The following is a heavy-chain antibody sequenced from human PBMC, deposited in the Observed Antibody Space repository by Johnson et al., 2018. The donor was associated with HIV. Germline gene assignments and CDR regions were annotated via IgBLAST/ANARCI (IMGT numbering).Heavy chain of an antibody. V-gene: IGHV3-30-3*01. D-gene: IGHD3-10*01. J-gene: IGHJ3*02. CDR3: AREGFWGSGSYYNPDAFDI. CDR1: GFTVSSNY. Sequence: QVQLVESGGGLVQPGGSLRLSCAASGFTVSSNYMSWVRQAPGKGLEWVAVISYDGSNKYYADSVKGRFTISRDNSKNTLYLQMNSLRAEDTAVYYCAREGFWGSGSYYNPDAFDIWGQGTMVTVSS. CDR2: ISYDGSNK.